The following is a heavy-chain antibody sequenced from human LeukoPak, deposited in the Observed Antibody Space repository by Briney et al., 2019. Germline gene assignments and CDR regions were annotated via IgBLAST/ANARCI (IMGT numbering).Heavy chain of an antibody. Sequence: PGGSLRLSCAASGFTFSDYSMSWIRQAPGKGLEWVSHSSGSSNMIYYGESGRGRFTVSRDNAKNSVYLQMNSLRAEDTGVYYCARADGDYGRPFDYWGQGTLVTVSS. CDR2: SSGSSNMI. CDR3: ARADGDYGRPFDY. V-gene: IGHV3-11*04. D-gene: IGHD4-17*01. CDR1: GFTFSDYS. J-gene: IGHJ4*02.